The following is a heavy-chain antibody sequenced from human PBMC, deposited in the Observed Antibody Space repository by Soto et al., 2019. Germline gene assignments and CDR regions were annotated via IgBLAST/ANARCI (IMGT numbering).Heavy chain of an antibody. D-gene: IGHD3-10*01. CDR3: AKDVITMVRGVNPYYYYGMDV. CDR1: GFTFSSYG. J-gene: IGHJ6*02. CDR2: MSYDGSNK. Sequence: QVQLVESGGGVVQPGRSLRLSSAASGFTFSSYGMHWVRQAPGKGLEWVAVMSYDGSNKYYADSVKGRFTISRDNSKNTLYLQMNSLRAEDTAVYYCAKDVITMVRGVNPYYYYGMDVWGQGTTVTVSS. V-gene: IGHV3-30*18.